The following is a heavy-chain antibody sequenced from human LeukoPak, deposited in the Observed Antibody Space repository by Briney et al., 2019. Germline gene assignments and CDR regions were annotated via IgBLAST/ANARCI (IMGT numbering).Heavy chain of an antibody. Sequence: SETLSLTCAVYGGSFSDYYWSWIRQPPGKGLEWIGEINHSGSTNYNPSLKSRVTISVDTPKNQFSLKLSSVTAADTAVYYCASIAVAGHGYNWFDPWGQGTLVTVSS. J-gene: IGHJ5*02. CDR3: ASIAVAGHGYNWFDP. CDR2: INHSGST. CDR1: GGSFSDYY. V-gene: IGHV4-34*01. D-gene: IGHD6-19*01.